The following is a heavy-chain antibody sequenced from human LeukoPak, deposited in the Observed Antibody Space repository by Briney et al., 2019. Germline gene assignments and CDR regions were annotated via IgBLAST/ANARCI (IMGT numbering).Heavy chain of an antibody. D-gene: IGHD6-13*01. Sequence: HAGGTLRLSCAASGFTFTHYGMNWVRQAPGKGMDWVSVISGSGGITYYEDSVKGRFTISRDNSKNTLYLQMNSLRADDTAIYYCAKDAAAAGSAYYFEYWGQGTLVTVSS. V-gene: IGHV3-23*01. CDR1: GFTFTHYG. CDR3: AKDAAAAGSAYYFEY. J-gene: IGHJ4*02. CDR2: ISGSGGIT.